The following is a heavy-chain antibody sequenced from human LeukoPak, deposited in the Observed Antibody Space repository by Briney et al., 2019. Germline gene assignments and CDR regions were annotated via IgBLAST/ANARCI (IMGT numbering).Heavy chain of an antibody. CDR1: GYTFTGYY. D-gene: IGHD3-22*01. CDR2: INPDSGIT. Sequence: GASVKLSCKASGYTFTGYYMHWVRQAPGQGLEWMGWINPDSGITNYAQKFQGRFTMTRDKSISTAYMEVSRLRAEDTAVYYCRSSGYFSSRDASDIWGQGTMVTVSS. V-gene: IGHV1-2*02. CDR3: RSSGYFSSRDASDI. J-gene: IGHJ3*02.